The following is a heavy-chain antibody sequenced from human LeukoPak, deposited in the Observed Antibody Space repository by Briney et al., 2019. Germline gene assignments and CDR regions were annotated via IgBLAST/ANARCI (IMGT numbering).Heavy chain of an antibody. Sequence: GGSLRLSCAASGFTFSSYEMNWVRQAPGKGLEWVSYISSSGSTMYYADSVKGRFTISRDNAKNSLYLQMNSLRAEDTAVYYCASNIGYGSGSYWTGFDYWGQGTLVTVSS. CDR2: ISSSGSTM. J-gene: IGHJ4*02. CDR1: GFTFSSYE. CDR3: ASNIGYGSGSYWTGFDY. V-gene: IGHV3-48*03. D-gene: IGHD3-10*01.